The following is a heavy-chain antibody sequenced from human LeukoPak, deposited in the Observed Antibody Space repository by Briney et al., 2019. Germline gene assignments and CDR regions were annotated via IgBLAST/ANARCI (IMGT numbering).Heavy chain of an antibody. Sequence: QPGGSLRLSCAASGFTFSSYAMSWVRQAPGKGLEWVSGFGGSGGSTYYADSVKGRFTISRDNSKNTLYLQMNSLRDEDTAVYYCAKGLFYFDYWGQGTLVTVSS. V-gene: IGHV3-23*01. J-gene: IGHJ4*02. CDR3: AKGLFYFDY. CDR2: FGGSGGST. CDR1: GFTFSSYA. D-gene: IGHD2-15*01.